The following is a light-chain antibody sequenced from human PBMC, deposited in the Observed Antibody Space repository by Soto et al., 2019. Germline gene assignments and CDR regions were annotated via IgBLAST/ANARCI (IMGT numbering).Light chain of an antibody. Sequence: DIQSTQSPSTLSASVGDSVPITCRASQSIGNWLAWCQQKPGEAPKLLIHDASSLESGVPSRFSGSGSGTEFTLTISSLQPDDFATYYCQRYNSYSQTFGQGTKVDIK. CDR1: QSIGNW. J-gene: IGKJ1*01. CDR2: DAS. V-gene: IGKV1-5*01. CDR3: QRYNSYSQT.